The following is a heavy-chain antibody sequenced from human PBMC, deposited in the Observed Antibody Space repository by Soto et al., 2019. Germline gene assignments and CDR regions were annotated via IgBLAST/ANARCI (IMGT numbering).Heavy chain of an antibody. D-gene: IGHD2-21*02. CDR1: GFTFSSDG. CDR2: ISYDGSNK. CDR3: AKDSQIVVVTASFDY. Sequence: GGSLRLSCAASGFTFSSDGMHWVRQAPGKGRGWVAVISYDGSNKYYADSVKGRFTISRDNSKNTLYLQMNSLRAEDTAVYDCAKDSQIVVVTASFDYWGQGTLVTVSS. J-gene: IGHJ4*02. V-gene: IGHV3-30*18.